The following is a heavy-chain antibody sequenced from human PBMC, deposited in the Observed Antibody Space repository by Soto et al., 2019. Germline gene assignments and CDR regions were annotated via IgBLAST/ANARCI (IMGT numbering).Heavy chain of an antibody. CDR1: RFSFSSYS. Sequence: GGSLRLSCAAPRFSFSSYSMNYVRQAPGKGLEWVSSISSSSSYIYYADSVKGRFTISRDNAKNSLYLQMNSLRAEDTAVYYCARDPRIAEADYYYYYVMDVWGQGTTVTVSS. CDR3: ARDPRIAEADYYYYYVMDV. CDR2: ISSSSSYI. D-gene: IGHD6-19*01. J-gene: IGHJ6*02. V-gene: IGHV3-21*01.